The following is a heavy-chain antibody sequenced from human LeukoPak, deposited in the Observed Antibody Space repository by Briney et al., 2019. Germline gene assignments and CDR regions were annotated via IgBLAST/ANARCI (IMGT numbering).Heavy chain of an antibody. J-gene: IGHJ6*03. Sequence: GGSLRLSCAASGFSASDFYMTWIRQSPGPGLEWISYMSVTDRTIYYANSVRGRFTISRDNNKNSLDLQMNSLGSDDTAVYYCARVVSTSGKFYMDVWGTGTTVTVSS. CDR3: ARVVSTSGKFYMDV. D-gene: IGHD1-1*01. V-gene: IGHV3-11*04. CDR2: MSVTDRTI. CDR1: GFSASDFY.